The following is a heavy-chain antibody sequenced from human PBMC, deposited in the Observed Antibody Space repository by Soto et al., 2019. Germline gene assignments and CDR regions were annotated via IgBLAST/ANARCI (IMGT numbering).Heavy chain of an antibody. CDR3: ANHRVMVTFDY. Sequence: QITLNESGPTLVTPTQTLTLTCTFSGFSLSTVGVGVNWIRQPPGKALEWLALIYWDDDTRYSTSLKSRLTITNDASKNQVLLTMTNIDPADTAIYYCANHRVMVTFDYWGQGRFVTVSS. CDR1: GFSLSTVGVG. V-gene: IGHV2-5*02. J-gene: IGHJ4*02. CDR2: IYWDDDT. D-gene: IGHD2-21*02.